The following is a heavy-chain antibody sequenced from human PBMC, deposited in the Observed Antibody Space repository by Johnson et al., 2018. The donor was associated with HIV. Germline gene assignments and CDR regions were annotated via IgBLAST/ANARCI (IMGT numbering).Heavy chain of an antibody. CDR3: ARDRGDMVRGGAAFDI. D-gene: IGHD3-10*01. V-gene: IGHV3-66*01. Sequence: VQLVESGGGVVRPGGSLRLSCAASGFTFDDYGMSWVRQAPGKGLEWVSVIYSGGRTYYADSVKGRFTISRDNSKNTLYLQMNSLRAEDTAVYYCARDRGDMVRGGAAFDIWGQGTMVTVSS. CDR1: GFTFDDYG. CDR2: IYSGGRT. J-gene: IGHJ3*02.